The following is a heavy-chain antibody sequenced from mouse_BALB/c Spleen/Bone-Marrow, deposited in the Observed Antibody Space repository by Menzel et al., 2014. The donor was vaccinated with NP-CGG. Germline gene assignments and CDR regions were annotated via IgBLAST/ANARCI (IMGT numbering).Heavy chain of an antibody. CDR1: GFNVKDTY. CDR2: IDPANGNT. J-gene: IGHJ4*01. D-gene: IGHD1-2*01. V-gene: IGHV14-3*02. CDR3: TRERHYYCCDALDY. Sequence: VQLPQSGAELVKPGAPVKLSCTASGFNVKDTYMQWVKQRPEQGLEWIGRIDPANGNTQYDPTFQGKATITTDTSSNTAYLQLSGLTSEDTAVYYCTRERHYYCCDALDYWGQGTSVTVSS.